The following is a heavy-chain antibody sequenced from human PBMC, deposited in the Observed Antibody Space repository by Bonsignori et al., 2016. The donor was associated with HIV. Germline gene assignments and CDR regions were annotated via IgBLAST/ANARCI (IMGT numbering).Heavy chain of an antibody. J-gene: IGHJ6*04. CDR2: ISSRSSYI. V-gene: IGHV3-21*01. D-gene: IGHD2-8*01. Sequence: GGSLRLSCAASGFTFSSYTMNWVRQAPGKGLEWVSSISSRSSYIYYADSVKGRFTISRDNAENSLYLQINSLRAEDTAVYYCARVAELVVYATIATTPWMDVWGKGTTVTVSS. CDR3: ARVAELVVYATIATTPWMDV. CDR1: GFTFSSYT.